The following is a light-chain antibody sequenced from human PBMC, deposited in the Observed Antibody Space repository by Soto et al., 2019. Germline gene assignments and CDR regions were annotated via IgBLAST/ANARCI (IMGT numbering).Light chain of an antibody. CDR2: GAS. CDR1: QSVSSN. V-gene: IGKV3-15*01. J-gene: IGKJ5*01. CDR3: QQYNNWPPVT. Sequence: ETVMTQSPAALSVSPGERATLSCRASQSVSSNVAWYQQTPGQAPRLLIYGASTRAAGIPDRFSGSGSGTEFTLTISSPQSEDFAVYYCQQYNNWPPVTFGQGTRLDIK.